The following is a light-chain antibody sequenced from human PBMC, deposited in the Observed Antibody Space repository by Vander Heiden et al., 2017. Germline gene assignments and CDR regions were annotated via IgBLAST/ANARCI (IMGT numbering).Light chain of an antibody. CDR3: LHYHNFPHT. CDR2: ASS. Sequence: IWMTQSPSLVSASTGDTVTISCRTSQDISWHLAWFQQKPGKAPELLIYASSTLQSGVPSRFSGSGSGTHFTLTISSLQSEDFATYFCLHYHNFPHTFGQGTRLEIK. CDR1: QDISWH. V-gene: IGKV1D-8*01. J-gene: IGKJ2*01.